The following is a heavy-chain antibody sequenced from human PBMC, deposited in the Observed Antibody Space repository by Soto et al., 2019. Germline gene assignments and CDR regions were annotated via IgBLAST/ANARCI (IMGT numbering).Heavy chain of an antibody. J-gene: IGHJ4*02. CDR3: TRGPIVVETGPTEFDY. V-gene: IGHV3-49*04. Sequence: EVQLVESGGGLVQPGRSLRLSCTASGFTFGGYAMSWVRQAPGKGLEWVGFIRSKAYGGTTEYAASLKGRFTISRDDSKSIAYLQMNSLKTEDTAVYYCTRGPIVVETGPTEFDYWGQGTLVSVSS. CDR1: GFTFGGYA. D-gene: IGHD2-21*02. CDR2: IRSKAYGGTT.